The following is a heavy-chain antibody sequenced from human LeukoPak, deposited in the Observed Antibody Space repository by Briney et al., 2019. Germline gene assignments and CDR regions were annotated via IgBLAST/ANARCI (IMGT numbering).Heavy chain of an antibody. J-gene: IGHJ4*02. D-gene: IGHD3-9*01. CDR2: IYYSGST. Sequence: SQTLSLTCTVSGGSISSGGYYWSWIRLHPGKGLEWIGYIYYSGSTYYNPSLKSRVTISVDTSKNQFSLKLSSVTAADTAVYYCAGLDYDILTGYYNYFDYWGQGTLVTVSS. V-gene: IGHV4-31*03. CDR1: GGSISSGGYY. CDR3: AGLDYDILTGYYNYFDY.